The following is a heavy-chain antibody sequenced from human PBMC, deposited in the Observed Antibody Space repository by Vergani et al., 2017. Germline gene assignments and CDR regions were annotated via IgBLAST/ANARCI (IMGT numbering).Heavy chain of an antibody. Sequence: EVQLVESGGGLVKPGGSLRLSCAASGFTFSSYSMNWVRQAPGKGLEWVSSISSSSSYIYYADSVKGRFTISRDNAKNSLYLQMNSLRAEDTAVYYCARWDWGPAAISYYYYGMDVWGQGTTVTVSS. V-gene: IGHV3-21*01. CDR2: ISSSSSYI. D-gene: IGHD2-2*01. CDR3: ARWDWGPAAISYYYYGMDV. J-gene: IGHJ6*02. CDR1: GFTFSSYS.